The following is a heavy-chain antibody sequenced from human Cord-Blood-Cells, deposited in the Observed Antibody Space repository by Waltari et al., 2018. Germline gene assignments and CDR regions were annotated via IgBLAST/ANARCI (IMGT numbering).Heavy chain of an antibody. J-gene: IGHJ1*01. CDR2: ISGSGGSK. D-gene: IGHD6-13*01. CDR1: GFTFSSYA. Sequence: EVQLLESGGGLVQPGGSLGLSCAASGFTFSSYAMSWVRQAPGKGLEWVSAISGSGGSKYSADSVKVRFTISRDNSKSTLYLQMNSLRAEDTAVYYCAKTYSSSWYMDWGQGTLVTVSS. CDR3: AKTYSSSWYMD. V-gene: IGHV3-23*01.